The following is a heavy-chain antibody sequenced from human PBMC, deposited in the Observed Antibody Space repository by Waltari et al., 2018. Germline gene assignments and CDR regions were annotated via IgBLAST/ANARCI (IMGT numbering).Heavy chain of an antibody. D-gene: IGHD5-18*01. V-gene: IGHV3-7*01. Sequence: EVQLVESGGGLVQPGGSLRLSCAASGFTFSSYWMSWVRQAPGKGVEWVANIKPDESVRYYVDSVKGRFTISRDNAKNSLFLQMNSLRAEDTAVYYCVRYGYGDIWGRGTMVTVSS. J-gene: IGHJ3*02. CDR2: IKPDESVR. CDR1: GFTFSSYW. CDR3: VRYGYGDI.